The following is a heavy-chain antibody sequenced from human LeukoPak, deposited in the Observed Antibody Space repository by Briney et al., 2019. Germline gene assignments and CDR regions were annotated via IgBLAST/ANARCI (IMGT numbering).Heavy chain of an antibody. Sequence: PSETLSLTCTVSGDSISSYYWSWIRQPPGKGLEWIGYIYYSGSTNYNPSLKSRFTISVDTSKNQFSLKLSSVTAADTAVYYCARLYYDSSRYPNWFDPRGQGTLVTVSS. V-gene: IGHV4-59*08. CDR3: ARLYYDSSRYPNWFDP. CDR2: IYYSGST. CDR1: GDSISSYY. J-gene: IGHJ5*02. D-gene: IGHD3-22*01.